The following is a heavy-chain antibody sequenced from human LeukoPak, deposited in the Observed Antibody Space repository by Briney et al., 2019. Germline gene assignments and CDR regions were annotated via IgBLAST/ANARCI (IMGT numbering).Heavy chain of an antibody. D-gene: IGHD3-10*01. CDR2: ISSSSSYI. V-gene: IGHV3-21*01. J-gene: IGHJ4*02. CDR3: ARDRSLGTVWFGPKRYYYFDY. CDR1: GFTFSSYS. Sequence: PGGSLRLSCAASGFTFSSYSMNWVGQAPGKGLEWVSSISSSSSYIYYADSVKGRFTISRDNAKNSLYLQMNSLRAEDTAVYYCARDRSLGTVWFGPKRYYYFDYWGQGTLVTVSS.